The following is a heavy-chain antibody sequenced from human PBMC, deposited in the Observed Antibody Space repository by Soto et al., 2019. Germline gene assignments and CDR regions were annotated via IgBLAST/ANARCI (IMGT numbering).Heavy chain of an antibody. D-gene: IGHD2-2*01. CDR1: GFTFSDNA. CDR2: ISDDGDST. CDR3: AKPLSTAVNYGLDV. V-gene: IGHV3-23*01. Sequence: GGSLRLSCGASGFTFSDNAMTWVRPPPGKGLEWVSSISDDGDSTYYAYSVKGRFTISRDNSKNTLFLQMSSLGAEDTAVYYCAKPLSTAVNYGLDVWGQGTSVTVSS. J-gene: IGHJ6*02.